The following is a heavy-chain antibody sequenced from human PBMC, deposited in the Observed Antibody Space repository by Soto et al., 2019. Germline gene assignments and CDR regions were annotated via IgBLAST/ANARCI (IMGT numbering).Heavy chain of an antibody. CDR3: ARDSQQWPPEWFHP. CDR1: GYTFTSYG. D-gene: IGHD6-19*01. V-gene: IGHV1-18*04. CDR2: ISAYNGNT. Sequence: ASVKVSCKASGYTFTSYGISWVRQAPGQGLEWMGWISAYNGNTNYAQKLQGRVTMTTDTSTSTAYMELRSLRSDDTAVYYCARDSQQWPPEWFHPRGQGPLVTVSS. J-gene: IGHJ5*02.